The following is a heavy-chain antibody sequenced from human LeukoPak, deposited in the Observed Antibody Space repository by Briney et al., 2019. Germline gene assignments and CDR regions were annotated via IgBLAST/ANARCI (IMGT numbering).Heavy chain of an antibody. V-gene: IGHV4-34*01. Sequence: SSETLSLTCAVYGGSFSGYYWSWIRQPPGKGLEWIGEINHSGSTNYNPSLKSRVTISVDTSKNQFSLKLSSVTAADTAVYYCARDEGNCTNGVCYFGGWFDPWGQGTLVTVSS. CDR1: GGSFSGYY. CDR3: ARDEGNCTNGVCYFGGWFDP. CDR2: INHSGST. D-gene: IGHD2-8*01. J-gene: IGHJ5*02.